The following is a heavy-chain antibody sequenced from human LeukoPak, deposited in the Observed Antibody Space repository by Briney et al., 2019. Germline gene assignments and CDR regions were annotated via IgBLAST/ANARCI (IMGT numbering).Heavy chain of an antibody. V-gene: IGHV3-30-3*01. CDR1: GFTFSSYA. Sequence: GGSLRLSCAASGFTFSSYAMHWVRQAPGKGLEWVAVISYDGSNKYYADSVKGRFTISRDNSKNTLYLQMNSLRAEDTAVYYCARDFLGGLDYWGQGTLVTVSS. J-gene: IGHJ4*02. D-gene: IGHD3-3*01. CDR3: ARDFLGGLDY. CDR2: ISYDGSNK.